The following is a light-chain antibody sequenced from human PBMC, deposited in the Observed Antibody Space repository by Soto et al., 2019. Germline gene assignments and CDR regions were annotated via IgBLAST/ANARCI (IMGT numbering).Light chain of an antibody. V-gene: IGLV1-51*01. Sequence: QSVLTQPPSVSATPGQQVTISCSGSSSNIGNNYISWYQQLPGTAPKLVIYDNNKRPSGIPDRFSGSKSGTSATLGITGLQTGDEADYHCGTWDSSLSAVVFGGGTKLTVL. CDR2: DNN. CDR1: SSNIGNNY. J-gene: IGLJ2*01. CDR3: GTWDSSLSAVV.